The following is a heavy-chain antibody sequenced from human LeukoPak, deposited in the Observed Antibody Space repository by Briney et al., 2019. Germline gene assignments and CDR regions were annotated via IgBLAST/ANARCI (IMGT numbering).Heavy chain of an antibody. Sequence: PGRSLRLSCAASGFTFSSYAMHWVRQAPGKGLEWVAVISYDGSNKYYADSVKGRFTISRDNSKNTLYLQMNSLKTEDTAVYYCTTGHIKRAWTRYYDFWRGDFDWLPYAFDIWGQGTMVTVSS. CDR3: TTGHIKRAWTRYYDFWRGDFDWLPYAFDI. D-gene: IGHD3-3*01. CDR2: ISYDGSNK. V-gene: IGHV3-30-3*01. J-gene: IGHJ3*02. CDR1: GFTFSSYA.